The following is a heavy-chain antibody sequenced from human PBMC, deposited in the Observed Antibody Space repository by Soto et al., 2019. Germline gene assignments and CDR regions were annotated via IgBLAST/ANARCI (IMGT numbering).Heavy chain of an antibody. CDR1: GGSISSYY. Sequence: PSETLSLTCTVSGGSISSYYWSWIRQPPGKGLEWIGYIYYSGSTNYNPSLKSRVTISVDTSKNQFSLKLSSVTAADTAVYYCARAYQLGGFDPWGQGTLVTVSS. D-gene: IGHD2-2*01. V-gene: IGHV4-59*01. CDR2: IYYSGST. J-gene: IGHJ5*02. CDR3: ARAYQLGGFDP.